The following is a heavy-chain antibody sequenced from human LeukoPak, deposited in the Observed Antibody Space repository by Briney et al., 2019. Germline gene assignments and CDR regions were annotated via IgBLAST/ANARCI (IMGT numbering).Heavy chain of an antibody. V-gene: IGHV3-23*01. Sequence: GGSLRLSCAASGFTFSSYAMSWVRQAPGKGLEWVSAISGSGGSTYYADSVKGRFTISRDNSKNTLYLQMNSLRAEDTAVYYCAKETYYDFWSGENNFDYWGRGTLVTVSS. CDR3: AKETYYDFWSGENNFDY. D-gene: IGHD3-3*01. CDR2: ISGSGGST. CDR1: GFTFSSYA. J-gene: IGHJ4*02.